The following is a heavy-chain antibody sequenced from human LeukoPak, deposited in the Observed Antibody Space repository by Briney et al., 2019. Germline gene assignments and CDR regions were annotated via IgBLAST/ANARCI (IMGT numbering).Heavy chain of an antibody. Sequence: SETLSLTCAVYGASFSCYYWSWIRQPPGKGLEWIGEINHSGSTNYNPSLKSRVTISVDTSKNQFSLKLSSVTAADAAVYYCARGWRQLWFQRVFDYWGQGTLVTVSS. J-gene: IGHJ4*02. D-gene: IGHD5-18*01. V-gene: IGHV4-34*01. CDR1: GASFSCYY. CDR2: INHSGST. CDR3: ARGWRQLWFQRVFDY.